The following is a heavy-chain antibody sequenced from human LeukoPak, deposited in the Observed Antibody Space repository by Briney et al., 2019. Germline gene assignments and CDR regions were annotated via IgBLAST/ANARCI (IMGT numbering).Heavy chain of an antibody. CDR3: ARDLGDSSGYYYGE. D-gene: IGHD3-22*01. J-gene: IGHJ1*01. V-gene: IGHV3-7*01. CDR1: GFTFSSYA. Sequence: GGSLRLSCAASGFTFSSYAMSWVRQAPGKGLEWVANIKQDGSEKYYVDSVKGRFTISRDNAKNSLYLQMNSLRAEDTAVYYCARDLGDSSGYYYGEWGQGTLVTVSS. CDR2: IKQDGSEK.